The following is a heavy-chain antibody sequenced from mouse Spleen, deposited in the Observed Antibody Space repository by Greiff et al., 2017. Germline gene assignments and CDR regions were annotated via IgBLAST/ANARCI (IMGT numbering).Heavy chain of an antibody. CDR1: GYSITSGYD. V-gene: IGHV3-1*01. J-gene: IGHJ2*01. CDR2: ISYSGST. Sequence: EVKLQESGPGMVKPSQSLSLTCTVTGYSITSGYDWHWIRHFPGNKLEWMGYISYSGSTNYNPSLKSRISITHDTSKNHFFLKLNSVTTEDTATYYCARNFLYYFDYWGQGTTLTVSS. CDR3: ARNFLYYFDY.